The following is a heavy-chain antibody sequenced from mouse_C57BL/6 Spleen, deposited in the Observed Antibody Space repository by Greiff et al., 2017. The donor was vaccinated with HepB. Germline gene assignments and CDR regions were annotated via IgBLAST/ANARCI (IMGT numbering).Heavy chain of an antibody. D-gene: IGHD1-1*01. CDR1: GFNIKDDY. CDR2: IDPENGDT. J-gene: IGHJ2*01. CDR3: TTKGYGSSYGYGY. V-gene: IGHV14-4*01. Sequence: VQLQQSGAELVRPGASVKLSCTASGFNIKDDYMHWVKQRPEQGLEWIGWIDPENGDTEYASKFQGKATITADTSSNTAYLQLSSLTSEDTAVYYCTTKGYGSSYGYGYWGQGTTLTVSS.